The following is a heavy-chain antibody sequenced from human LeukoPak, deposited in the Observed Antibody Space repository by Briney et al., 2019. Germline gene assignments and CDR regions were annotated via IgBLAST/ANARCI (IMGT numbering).Heavy chain of an antibody. CDR1: GYTLTELS. CDR3: ATDWGIHSPVTTGPLRY. V-gene: IGHV1-24*01. D-gene: IGHD4-17*01. Sequence: GASVKVSCKVSGYTLTELSMHWVRQAPGKGLEWMGGFDPEDGETIYAQKFQGRVTMTEDTSTDTAYMELSSLRSEDTAVYYCATDWGIHSPVTTGPLRYWGQGTLVTVSS. CDR2: FDPEDGET. J-gene: IGHJ4*02.